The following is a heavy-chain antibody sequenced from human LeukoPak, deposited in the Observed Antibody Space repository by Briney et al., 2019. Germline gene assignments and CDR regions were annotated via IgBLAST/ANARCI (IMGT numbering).Heavy chain of an antibody. CDR1: GGTFSSYA. CDR2: IIPIFGIA. V-gene: IGHV1-69*04. J-gene: IGHJ4*02. CDR3: ARDDLSGDERNFDY. D-gene: IGHD3-10*01. Sequence: SVKVSCKASGGTFSSYAMSWVRQAPGQGLEWMGRIIPIFGIANYAQKFQGRVTITADKSTSTAYMELSSLRSEDTAVYYCARDDLSGDERNFDYWGQGTLITVSS.